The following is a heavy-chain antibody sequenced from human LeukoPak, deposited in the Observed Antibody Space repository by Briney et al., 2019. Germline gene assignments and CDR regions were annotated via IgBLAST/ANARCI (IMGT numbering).Heavy chain of an antibody. J-gene: IGHJ4*02. Sequence: SETLSLTCTVSGGSISSYYWSWIRQPPGKGLEWIGYIYYSGSTNYNPSLKSRVTISADTSKNQFSLKLSSVTAADTAVYYCARDSTGLRTFDYWGQGTLVTVSS. CDR2: IYYSGST. D-gene: IGHD4-17*01. CDR1: GGSISSYY. CDR3: ARDSTGLRTFDY. V-gene: IGHV4-59*01.